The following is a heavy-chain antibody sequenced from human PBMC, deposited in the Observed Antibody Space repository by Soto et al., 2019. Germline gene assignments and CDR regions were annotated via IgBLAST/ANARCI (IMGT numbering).Heavy chain of an antibody. J-gene: IGHJ6*02. D-gene: IGHD3-22*01. CDR2: IYYSGST. CDR1: GGSISSYY. Sequence: LSLTCTVSGGSISSYYWSWIRQPPGKGLEWIGYIYYSGSTNYNPSLKSRVTISVDTSKNQFSLKLSSVTAADTAVYYCARSVEYYYYSSGYPYYYYGMDCRGQRTTVTVSS. CDR3: ARSVEYYYYSSGYPYYYYGMDC. V-gene: IGHV4-59*01.